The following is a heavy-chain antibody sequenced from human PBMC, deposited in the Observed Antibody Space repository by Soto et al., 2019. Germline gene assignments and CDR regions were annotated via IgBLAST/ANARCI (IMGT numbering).Heavy chain of an antibody. Sequence: QVQLVESGGGVVEPGRSLRLSCAASGFTFSSYAMHWVRQAPGKGLEWVAVISYDGSNKYYADSVKGRFTISRDNSKNTLYLKMNSLRAEDTAVYYCAREKTVWRELLPFDYWGQGTLVTVSS. V-gene: IGHV3-30-3*01. CDR2: ISYDGSNK. CDR1: GFTFSSYA. D-gene: IGHD1-26*01. CDR3: AREKTVWRELLPFDY. J-gene: IGHJ4*02.